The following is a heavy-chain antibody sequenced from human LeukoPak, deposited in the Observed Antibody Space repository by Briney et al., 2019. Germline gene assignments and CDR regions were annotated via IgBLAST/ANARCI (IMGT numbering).Heavy chain of an antibody. CDR3: ARKLRLGGNWFDP. J-gene: IGHJ5*02. D-gene: IGHD1-26*01. CDR1: GGTFTSYA. Sequence: SVKVSCKTSGGTFTSYAITWVRQAPGQGLEWMGKIIPISGTTNYAQKFQGRVTFTADEYRSTDYMEVSSLRSEDTALYYCARKLRLGGNWFDPWGQGTLVTVSS. V-gene: IGHV1-69*13. CDR2: IIPISGTT.